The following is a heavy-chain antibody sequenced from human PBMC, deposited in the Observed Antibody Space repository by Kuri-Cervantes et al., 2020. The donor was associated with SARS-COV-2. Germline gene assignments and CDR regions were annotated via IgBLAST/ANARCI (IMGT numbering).Heavy chain of an antibody. CDR1: GFSFSTNV. CDR3: AKTSGYNYYFAY. J-gene: IGHJ4*02. V-gene: IGHV3-23*01. CDR2: MSGSGANT. Sequence: GGSLRLSCAASGFSFSTNVMAWVRQAPGKGLEWVSTMSGSGANTHYADSVKGRFTISRDNSKNMLYLQMYSLRAEDTAVYYCAKTSGYNYYFAYWGQGSLVTVSS. D-gene: IGHD5-24*01.